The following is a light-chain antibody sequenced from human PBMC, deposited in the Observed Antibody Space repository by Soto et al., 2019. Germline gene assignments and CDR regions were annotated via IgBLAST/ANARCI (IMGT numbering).Light chain of an antibody. CDR1: QSVVFTSDNKNY. V-gene: IGKV4-1*01. Sequence: DIVMTQSPDSLAVSLGEMATINCRSSQSVVFTSDNKNYLAWYQQKPGQPPKLLIYWASTRASGVPARYSGSGSGTDFTLTISSLQAEDVAVYYCQQYSSTPLTFGGGTKVEIK. J-gene: IGKJ4*01. CDR3: QQYSSTPLT. CDR2: WAS.